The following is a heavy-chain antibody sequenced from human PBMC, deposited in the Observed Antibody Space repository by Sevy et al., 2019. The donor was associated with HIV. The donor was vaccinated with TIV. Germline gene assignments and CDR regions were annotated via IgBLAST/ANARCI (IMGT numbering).Heavy chain of an antibody. CDR1: GFTFSSYA. V-gene: IGHV3-23*01. Sequence: GGSLRLSCAASGFTFSSYAMSWVRQAPGKGLEWVSAISGSGGSTYYADSVKGRFTISRDNSKNTLYLQMNSLRAEDTAVYYCAMGRGGYSGYDFSGHFDYWGQGTLVTVSS. D-gene: IGHD5-12*01. CDR2: ISGSGGST. CDR3: AMGRGGYSGYDFSGHFDY. J-gene: IGHJ4*02.